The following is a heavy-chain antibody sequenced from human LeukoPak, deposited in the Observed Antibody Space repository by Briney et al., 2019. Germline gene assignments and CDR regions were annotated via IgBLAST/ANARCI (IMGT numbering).Heavy chain of an antibody. V-gene: IGHV4-59*01. J-gene: IGHJ4*02. Sequence: PSETLSLTCTVSGGSISSYYWSWIRQPPGKGLQWIGYIYYSGSTNYNPSLKSRVTISVDTSKNQFSQKLTSVTAADTAVYYCARDHHGLDYWGQGTLVTVSS. CDR3: ARDHHGLDY. D-gene: IGHD1-14*01. CDR1: GGSISSYY. CDR2: IYYSGST.